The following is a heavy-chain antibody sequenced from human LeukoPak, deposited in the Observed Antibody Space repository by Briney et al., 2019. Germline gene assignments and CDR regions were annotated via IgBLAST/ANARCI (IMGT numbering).Heavy chain of an antibody. J-gene: IGHJ4*02. CDR3: AKDIGPPDYGDYVFDY. D-gene: IGHD4-17*01. CDR1: GFIFSTYN. CDR2: IGTSGDYI. V-gene: IGHV3-21*06. Sequence: GGSLRLSCTASGFIFSTYNMNWVRQAPGKGLEWVSSIGTSGDYIYYADSVQGRFTISRDDAKNSLYLQLNSLRAEDTAVHYCAKDIGPPDYGDYVFDYWGQGTLVTVSS.